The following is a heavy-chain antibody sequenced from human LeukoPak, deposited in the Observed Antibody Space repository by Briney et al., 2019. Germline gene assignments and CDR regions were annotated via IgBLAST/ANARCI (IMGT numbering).Heavy chain of an antibody. CDR3: ARHSTGGFDY. V-gene: IGHV4-39*01. J-gene: IGHJ4*02. Sequence: SETLSLTCTVSGGPISSTSYYWGWIRQPPGKGLEWIGSIHYGGSTYYNPSLKSRVTISIDTSKNQSSLKLSSVTATDTAVYYCARHSTGGFDYWGQGTLVTVSS. CDR2: IHYGGST. CDR1: GGPISSTSYY. D-gene: IGHD7-27*01.